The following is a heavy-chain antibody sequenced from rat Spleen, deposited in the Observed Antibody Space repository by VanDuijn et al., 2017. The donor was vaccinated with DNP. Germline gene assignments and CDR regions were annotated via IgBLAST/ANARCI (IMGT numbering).Heavy chain of an antibody. J-gene: IGHJ2*01. CDR2: INSEGST. V-gene: IGHV3-3*01. CDR1: GYSITRSYR. Sequence: EVQLQESGPGLVKPSQSLSLTCSVTGYSITRSYRWNWIRKFPGHKLEGMGYINSEGSTYYNPSLKSRISITRDTSKNQFFLHLNSVTTEDTATYYCAKDAFDYWGQGVMVTVSS. CDR3: AKDAFDY.